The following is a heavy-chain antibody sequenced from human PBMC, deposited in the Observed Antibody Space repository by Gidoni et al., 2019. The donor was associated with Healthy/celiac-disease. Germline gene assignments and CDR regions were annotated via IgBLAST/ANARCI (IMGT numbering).Heavy chain of an antibody. Sequence: EVQLVESGGGLVQPGRSLRLSCTASGFTFGDYAMSWFRQDPGKGLEWVGFIRSKAYGGTTEYAASVKGRFTISRDDSKSIAYLQMNSLKTEDTAVYYCTRDQMEYDILTGPFDYWGQGTLVTVSS. CDR2: IRSKAYGGTT. CDR3: TRDQMEYDILTGPFDY. V-gene: IGHV3-49*03. CDR1: GFTFGDYA. D-gene: IGHD3-9*01. J-gene: IGHJ4*02.